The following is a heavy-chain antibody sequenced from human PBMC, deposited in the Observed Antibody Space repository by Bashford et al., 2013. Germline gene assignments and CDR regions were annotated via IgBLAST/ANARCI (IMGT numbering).Heavy chain of an antibody. J-gene: IGHJ5*02. V-gene: IGHV3-30*02. Sequence: WVRQMPGKGQEWVALLYDGSDKVLLDSVKGRFTISRDNCKNTLFLQMNSLRVDDTAIYYCARDCGQNSPWFDPWGQGTLVTVSS. CDR2: LYDGSDK. D-gene: IGHD2/OR15-2a*01. CDR3: ARDCGQNSPWFDP.